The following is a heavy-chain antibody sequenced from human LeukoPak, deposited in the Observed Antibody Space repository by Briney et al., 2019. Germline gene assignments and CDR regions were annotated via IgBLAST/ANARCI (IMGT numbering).Heavy chain of an antibody. J-gene: IGHJ4*02. CDR2: IYYSGSA. Sequence: RSQTLSLTCTVSGGSISSGGYYWSWIRQHPGKGLEWIGSIYYSGSAYYNPSLTSRVTMSVDTSMNQFSLKVTSVTAADTAIYYCARKPIINNAWYYFDYWGQGTLVTVSS. V-gene: IGHV4-31*03. CDR3: ARKPIINNAWYYFDY. CDR1: GGSISSGGYY. D-gene: IGHD1/OR15-1a*01.